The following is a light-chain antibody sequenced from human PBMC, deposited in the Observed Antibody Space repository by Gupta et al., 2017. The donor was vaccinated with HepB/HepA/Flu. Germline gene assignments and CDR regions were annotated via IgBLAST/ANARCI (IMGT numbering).Light chain of an antibody. J-gene: IGLJ1*01. CDR2: ENN. V-gene: IGLV1-51*02. CDR1: GSNIGNNY. Sequence: QSVLTQPPSVSAAPGQKVTISCSGSGSNIGNNYVSWYQQLPGTAPKYLMYENNKRPSGIPDRFSGSKSGTSATLDITGLQTGDEADYYCGTWDNSPSGYVFGTGTKVTVL. CDR3: GTWDNSPSGYV.